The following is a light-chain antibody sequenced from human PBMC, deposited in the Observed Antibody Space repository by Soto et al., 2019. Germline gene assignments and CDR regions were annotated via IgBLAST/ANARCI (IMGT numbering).Light chain of an antibody. J-gene: IGKJ1*01. CDR1: QTINNW. Sequence: DIQMTQSPSTLSASVGDRVTITCRASQTINNWLAWYQQKPGKAPKLLIYKASSLQSGVPSRFSGSGSGTEFTLTISSLQPDDFATYYCQQYNSSWTFGQGTKVDIK. V-gene: IGKV1-5*03. CDR2: KAS. CDR3: QQYNSSWT.